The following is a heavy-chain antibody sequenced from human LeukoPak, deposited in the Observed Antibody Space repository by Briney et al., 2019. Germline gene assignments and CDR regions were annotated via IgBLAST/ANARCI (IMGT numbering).Heavy chain of an antibody. Sequence: GGSLRLSCAASGFIFSSYGMNWVRQAPGKGLEWVSCIDSSGVSTFCVASLRGRFTISRDNAKNSLYLQMNSLRAEDTAVYHCVRGDRRDFWGQGTLVTVSS. J-gene: IGHJ4*02. CDR1: GFIFSSYG. D-gene: IGHD3-16*01. CDR3: VRGDRRDF. V-gene: IGHV3-48*01. CDR2: IDSSGVST.